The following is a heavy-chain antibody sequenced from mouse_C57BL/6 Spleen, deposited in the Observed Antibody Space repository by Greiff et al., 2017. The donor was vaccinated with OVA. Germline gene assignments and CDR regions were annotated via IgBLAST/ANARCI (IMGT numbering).Heavy chain of an antibody. CDR3: ARWYYGSMGYAMDY. Sequence: QVQLKQPGAELVKPGASVKLSCKASGYTFTSYWMHWVKQRPGRGLEWIGRIDPNSGGTKYNEKFKSKATLTVDKPSSTAYMQLSSLTSEDSAVYYCARWYYGSMGYAMDYWGQGTSVTVSS. J-gene: IGHJ4*01. CDR1: GYTFTSYW. D-gene: IGHD1-1*01. CDR2: IDPNSGGT. V-gene: IGHV1-72*01.